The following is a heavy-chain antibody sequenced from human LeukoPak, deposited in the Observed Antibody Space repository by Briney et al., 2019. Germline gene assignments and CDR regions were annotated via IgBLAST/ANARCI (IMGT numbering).Heavy chain of an antibody. CDR1: GFTFSTYW. CDR3: ARSPQGQRWDLAY. D-gene: IGHD4-23*01. V-gene: IGHV3-7*05. Sequence: GGSLRLSCAASGFTFSTYWMTWVRQAPGKGLEWVANVKEDGSEKYYVDSVKGRFTISRDNTKNSLYLQMDSLRAEDTAVYCCARSPQGQRWDLAYWGQGTLVTVSS. J-gene: IGHJ4*02. CDR2: VKEDGSEK.